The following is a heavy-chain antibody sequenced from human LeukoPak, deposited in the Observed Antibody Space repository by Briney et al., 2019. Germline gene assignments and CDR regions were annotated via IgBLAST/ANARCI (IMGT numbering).Heavy chain of an antibody. CDR2: IYHRGSA. CDR3: ARDPRWLTPDCTTTSCYENYFDP. J-gene: IGHJ5*02. Sequence: SETLSLTCVVSGYSISSGYLWAWIGQSPGKGLEWIGSIYHRGSAHYNPSLKSRVTISLETSKSQFSLKLFSVTAADAAVYYCARDPRWLTPDCTTTSCYENYFDPWGQGTLVTVSS. V-gene: IGHV4-38-2*02. CDR1: GYSISSGYL. D-gene: IGHD2-2*01.